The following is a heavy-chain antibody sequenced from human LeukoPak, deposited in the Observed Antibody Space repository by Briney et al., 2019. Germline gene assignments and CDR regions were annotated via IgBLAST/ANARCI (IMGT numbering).Heavy chain of an antibody. V-gene: IGHV3-30-3*01. CDR2: ISYDGSNK. CDR3: ARALSGNTGEPHDFDY. J-gene: IGHJ4*02. D-gene: IGHD7-27*01. CDR1: GFTFSSYA. Sequence: PGGSLXLSCAASGFTFSSYAMHWVRQAPGKGLEWVAVISYDGSNKYYADSVKGRFTISRDNSKNTLYLQMNSLRAEDTAVYYCARALSGNTGEPHDFDYWGQGTLVTVSS.